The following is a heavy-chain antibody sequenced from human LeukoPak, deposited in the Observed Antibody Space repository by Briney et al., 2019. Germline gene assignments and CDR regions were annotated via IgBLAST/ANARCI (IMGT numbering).Heavy chain of an antibody. D-gene: IGHD3-16*01. CDR3: AKDLRGTTRYYFDY. CDR2: LSGSGITT. V-gene: IGHV3-23*01. J-gene: IGHJ4*02. CDR1: GFTFSNSA. Sequence: GGSLRLSCAASGFTFSNSAMSWVRQAPGKGLEWVSTLSGSGITTYYADSVKGRFTISRDNSKNTLYLQMNSLRAEDTAVYYCAKDLRGTTRYYFDYWGQGTLVTVSS.